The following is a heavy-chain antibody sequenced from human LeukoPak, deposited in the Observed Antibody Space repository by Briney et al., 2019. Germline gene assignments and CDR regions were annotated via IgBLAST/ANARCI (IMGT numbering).Heavy chain of an antibody. Sequence: GGSLRLSCAASGFTFSSYSMNWVRQAPGKGLEWVSSISSSSSYIYYADSVKGRFTISRDNAKNSLYLQMNSLRAEDTAVYYCASLPYCSSTSCYLDYWGQGTLVTVSS. V-gene: IGHV3-21*01. CDR3: ASLPYCSSTSCYLDY. CDR2: ISSSSSYI. CDR1: GFTFSSYS. J-gene: IGHJ4*02. D-gene: IGHD2-2*01.